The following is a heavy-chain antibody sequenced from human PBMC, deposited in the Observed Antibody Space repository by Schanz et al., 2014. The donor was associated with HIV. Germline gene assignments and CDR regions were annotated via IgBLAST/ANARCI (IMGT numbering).Heavy chain of an antibody. J-gene: IGHJ6*02. V-gene: IGHV3-7*01. Sequence: VHLVESGGGVVQPGRSLRLSCAASGFTFSNFAMTWVRQAPGKGLEWVANIKEDGSEKYHADSVKGRFTISRDNAKNSLFLQMESLRAEDTAVYYCARDGGEVWGQGTTVTVSS. D-gene: IGHD3-16*01. CDR3: ARDGGEV. CDR2: IKEDGSEK. CDR1: GFTFSNFA.